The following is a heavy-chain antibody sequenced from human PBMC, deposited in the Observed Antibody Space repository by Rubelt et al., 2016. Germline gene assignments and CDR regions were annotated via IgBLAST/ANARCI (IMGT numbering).Heavy chain of an antibody. CDR2: IGSSSSIV. J-gene: IGHJ4*02. Sequence: LRLSCAASGFTFSSYAMSWVRQAPGKGLEWVSYIGSSSSIVYYADSVKGRFTISRDNARNSLYLQMNSLRPEDTAVYYCARRVFCSGDCIPDFDYWGQGTLVTVSS. CDR3: ARRVFCSGDCIPDFDY. V-gene: IGHV3-48*01. CDR1: GFTFSSYA. D-gene: IGHD2-21*02.